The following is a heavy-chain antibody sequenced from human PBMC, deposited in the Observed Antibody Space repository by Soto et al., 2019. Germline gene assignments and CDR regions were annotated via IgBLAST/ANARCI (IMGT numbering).Heavy chain of an antibody. V-gene: IGHV1-18*01. CDR2: ISAYNGNT. CDR3: ARPTQPFGELSILDY. Sequence: GASVKVSCKASGYTFTSYGISWVRRAPGQGLEWMGWISAYNGNTNYAQKLQGRVTMTTDTSTSTAYMELRSLRSDDAAVYYCARPTQPFGELSILDYWGQGTLVTVSS. D-gene: IGHD3-10*01. CDR1: GYTFTSYG. J-gene: IGHJ4*02.